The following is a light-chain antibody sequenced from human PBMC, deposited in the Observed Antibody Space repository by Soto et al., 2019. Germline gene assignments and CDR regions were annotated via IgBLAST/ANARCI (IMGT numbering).Light chain of an antibody. CDR3: QQYNNWPPVT. V-gene: IGKV3-15*01. Sequence: TQSPGTLSLSPGERATLSCRASQTVRNNYLAWYQQKPGQAPRLLIYDASTRATGIPARFSGSGSGTEFTLTISSLQSEDFAVYYCQQYNNWPPVTFGQGTKVDIK. J-gene: IGKJ1*01. CDR1: QTVRNN. CDR2: DAS.